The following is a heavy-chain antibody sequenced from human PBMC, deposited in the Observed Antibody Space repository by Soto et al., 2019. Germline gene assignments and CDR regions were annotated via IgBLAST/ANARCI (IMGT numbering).Heavy chain of an antibody. J-gene: IGHJ3*02. V-gene: IGHV3-30-3*01. CDR3: ARDFADPDAFDI. Sequence: QVQLVESGGGVVQPGRSLRLSCAASGFTFSSYAMHWVRQAPGKGLEWVAVISYDGSNKYYADSVKGRFTISRDNSKNTLYLHMNSLRAEDTAVYYCARDFADPDAFDIWGQGTMVTVSS. CDR1: GFTFSSYA. CDR2: ISYDGSNK.